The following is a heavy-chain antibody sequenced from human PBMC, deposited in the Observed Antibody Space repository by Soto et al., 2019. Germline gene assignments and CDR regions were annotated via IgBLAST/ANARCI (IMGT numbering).Heavy chain of an antibody. D-gene: IGHD3-22*01. CDR1: GFSLSTSGVG. CDR3: AHSPGEPGSGGWLWYFAY. Sequence: SGPTLVNPTQTLTLTCTFSGFSLSTSGVGVGWIRQPPGKALEWLALIYWDDDKRYSPSLKSRLTITKDTSKNQVVLTMTNMEPVDTPKFYFAHSPGEPGSGGWLWYFAYGGQGTRVPVSS. CDR2: IYWDDDK. J-gene: IGHJ4*02. V-gene: IGHV2-5*02.